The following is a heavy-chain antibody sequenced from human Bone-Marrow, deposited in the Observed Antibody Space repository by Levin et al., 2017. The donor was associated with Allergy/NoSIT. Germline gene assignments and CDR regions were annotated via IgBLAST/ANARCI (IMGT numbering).Heavy chain of an antibody. CDR3: ARHIERLGPRFFDY. CDR1: GVSISSPDYY. V-gene: IGHV4-39*01. CDR2: LFYSGST. D-gene: IGHD6-25*01. Sequence: SETLSLTCTVSGVSISSPDYYWGWIRQPPGKGLEWIGSLFYSGSTYYNPSLKSRVTISVDTSKNQFSLRLNSVTATDTAVYYCARHIERLGPRFFDYWGQGTLVTVSS. J-gene: IGHJ4*02.